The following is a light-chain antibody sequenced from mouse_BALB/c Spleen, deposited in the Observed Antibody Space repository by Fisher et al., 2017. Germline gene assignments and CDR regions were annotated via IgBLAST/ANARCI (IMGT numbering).Light chain of an antibody. Sequence: IVLTQTPAIMAASLGEKVTMTCSASSSVSSSYLHWYQQKSGTSPKLLIYSTSNLASGVPSRFSGSGSGTFYSLTISSVEAEDAADYYCHQWSSYRTFGGGTKLEIK. CDR1: SSVSS. V-gene: IGKV4-80*01. CDR2: STS. J-gene: IGKJ1*01. CDR3: HQWSSYRT.